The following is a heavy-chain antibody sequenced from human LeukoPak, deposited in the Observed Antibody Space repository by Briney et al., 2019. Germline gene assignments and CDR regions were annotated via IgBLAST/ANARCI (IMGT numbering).Heavy chain of an antibody. Sequence: ASVKVSCMASGYTFTGYYMHWVRPPPGQGLEWMGWINPISGDTKYAQKFQESVTMTRDPSIHTAYRELSRLRSDGTAVFYCARESRAVEVDYWGQGTLVTVSS. CDR3: ARESRAVEVDY. CDR2: INPISGDT. J-gene: IGHJ4*02. D-gene: IGHD4-23*01. V-gene: IGHV1-2*04. CDR1: GYTFTGYY.